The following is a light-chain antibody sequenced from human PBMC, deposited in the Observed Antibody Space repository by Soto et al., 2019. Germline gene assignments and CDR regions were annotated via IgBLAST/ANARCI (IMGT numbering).Light chain of an antibody. CDR1: SSDIGTYNY. CDR3: SSYTTSGTFVV. V-gene: IGLV2-14*01. CDR2: DVS. Sequence: QSALTQPASVSGSPGQSITISCTGTSSDIGTYNYVSWYQHHPGKVPKLMIYDVSNRPSGVSNRFSGSKSGNTASLTISGLQAEDEADYYCSSYTTSGTFVVFGGGTKLTVL. J-gene: IGLJ2*01.